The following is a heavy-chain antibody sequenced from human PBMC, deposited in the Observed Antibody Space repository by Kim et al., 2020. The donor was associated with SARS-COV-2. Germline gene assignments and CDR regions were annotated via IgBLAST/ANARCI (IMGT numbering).Heavy chain of an antibody. CDR2: IFSGGTT. CDR3: ARLNYRDSRGHPLPFDI. Sequence: SETLSLTCTVSGGSISGSTFYWGWIRQPPGKGLQWIGHIFSGGTTYYKSPLKSRITISVDTSKNHFSLELTSVTAADTAVYYCARLNYRDSRGHPLPFDIWAQGTMVTVSS. J-gene: IGHJ3*02. CDR1: GGSISGSTFY. V-gene: IGHV4-39*02. D-gene: IGHD3-22*01.